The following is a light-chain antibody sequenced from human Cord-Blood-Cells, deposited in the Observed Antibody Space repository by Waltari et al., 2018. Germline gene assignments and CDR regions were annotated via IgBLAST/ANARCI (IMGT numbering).Light chain of an antibody. V-gene: IGLV2-8*01. J-gene: IGLJ3*02. CDR1: SSDVRGYNY. CDR3: SSYAGSNNWV. Sequence: QSALTQPPSASGSPGHSVTISCTGTSSDVRGYNYVSWYQQHPGKAPTLMIYEDSKRPSGVPDRFSGSKSGNTASLTVSGLQAEDEADYYCSSYAGSNNWVFGGGTKLTVL. CDR2: EDS.